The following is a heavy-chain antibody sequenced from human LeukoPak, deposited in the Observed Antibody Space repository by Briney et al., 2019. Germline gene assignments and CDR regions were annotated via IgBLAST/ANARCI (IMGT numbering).Heavy chain of an antibody. J-gene: IGHJ4*02. D-gene: IGHD1-26*01. V-gene: IGHV4-4*02. CDR2: IYHSGST. Sequence: TSETLSLTCTVSGGSISSSNWWSWVRQPPGKGLEWIGEIYHSGSTNYNPSLKSRVTISVDKSKNQFSLKLSSVTAADTAVYYCVRVPSESGSAYYFDYWGQGTLVTVSS. CDR1: GGSISSSNW. CDR3: VRVPSESGSAYYFDY.